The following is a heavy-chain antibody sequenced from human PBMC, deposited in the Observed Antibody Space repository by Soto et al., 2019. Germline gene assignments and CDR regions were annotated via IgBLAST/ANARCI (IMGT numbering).Heavy chain of an antibody. J-gene: IGHJ3*02. CDR2: ISSSGSTI. D-gene: IGHD3-22*01. CDR3: ARDTHYPDSTGSYPGALDI. CDR1: GFTFSSYE. V-gene: IGHV3-48*03. Sequence: SLRLSCAASGFTFSSYEMNWVRQAPGKGLEWVSYISSSGSTIYYADSVKGRFTISRDNAKNSLYLQMNSLRAEDTAVYYCARDTHYPDSTGSYPGALDIWGQGTMVTVSS.